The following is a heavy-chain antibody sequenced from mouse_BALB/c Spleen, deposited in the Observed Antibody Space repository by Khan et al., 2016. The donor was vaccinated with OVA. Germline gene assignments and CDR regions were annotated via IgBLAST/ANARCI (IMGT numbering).Heavy chain of an antibody. CDR3: AKNYRYDVYFDY. CDR2: IYPSNDDT. D-gene: IGHD2-14*01. J-gene: IGHJ2*01. Sequence: EVQLQESGPELVKPGASVKMSCEASGYTFTSYVIHWVKQKPGQGLEWIGYIYPSNDDTKYNEKFKGKATLTSDKSSSTAYMELRSLTSEDSAVYYCAKNYRYDVYFDYWGQGTTLTVSA. V-gene: IGHV1S136*01. CDR1: GYTFTSYV.